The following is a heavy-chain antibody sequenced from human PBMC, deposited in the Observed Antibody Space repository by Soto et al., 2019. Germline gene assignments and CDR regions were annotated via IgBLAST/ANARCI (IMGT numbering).Heavy chain of an antibody. D-gene: IGHD1-1*01. Sequence: QMQLVPSGAEVRKPGSSVKVSCKASGGTFSSSGINWVRQAPGQGLEWIGGIIPLSGTSSHAQKFQGRVTITADESTGTVNMELGSLTSDDTAVYYCATSRDTTGYFDHWGQGTLVTVSS. CDR1: GGTFSSSG. J-gene: IGHJ4*02. V-gene: IGHV1-69*01. CDR3: ATSRDTTGYFDH. CDR2: IIPLSGTS.